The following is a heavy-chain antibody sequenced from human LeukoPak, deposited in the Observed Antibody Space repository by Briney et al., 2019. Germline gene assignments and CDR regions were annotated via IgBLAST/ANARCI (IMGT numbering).Heavy chain of an antibody. J-gene: IGHJ4*02. V-gene: IGHV3-11*01. CDR1: RFTASDYY. D-gene: IGHD4-17*01. Sequence: GGSLRLSCAASRFTASDYYMSWIRQAPGKGLEWVSYISTSGSTIYYADSVKGRFTISRDNARNSLYLQMNSLRAEDTAVYYCARGNDYGDYVPLYYFDYWGQGTLVTVSS. CDR2: ISTSGSTI. CDR3: ARGNDYGDYVPLYYFDY.